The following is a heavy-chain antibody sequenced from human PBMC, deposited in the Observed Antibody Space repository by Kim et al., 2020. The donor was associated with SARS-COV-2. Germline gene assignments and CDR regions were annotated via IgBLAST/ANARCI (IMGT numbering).Heavy chain of an antibody. V-gene: IGHV3-74*03. CDR1: GFNFRGFY. CDR2: IVSDGSST. D-gene: IGHD2-2*01. J-gene: IGHJ4*02. CDR3: ARGGCSSTSCLDY. Sequence: GGSLRLSCVASGFNFRGFYMHWVRQAPGKGLDWVSLIVSDGSSTKYADSVKGRFTISRDSAKNTVHLQMNSLGAEDTAVYYCARGGCSSTSCLDYWGQGTLVTVSS.